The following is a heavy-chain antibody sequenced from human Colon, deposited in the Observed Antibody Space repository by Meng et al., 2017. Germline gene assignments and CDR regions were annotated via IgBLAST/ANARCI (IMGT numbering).Heavy chain of an antibody. CDR2: INHSGST. D-gene: IGHD5-12*01. J-gene: IGHJ5*02. CDR1: GGSFNGYY. Sequence: QVRQQQGGPGLVKPSTPLSRAVAGCGGSFNGYYWSWIRQPPGKGLEWNRKINHSGSTNYNPSLKSRVTISVDTSKNQFTLKLSSVTAADTALYYCARGRYSGYLPWGQGTLVTVSS. CDR3: ARGRYSGYLP. V-gene: IGHV4-34*01.